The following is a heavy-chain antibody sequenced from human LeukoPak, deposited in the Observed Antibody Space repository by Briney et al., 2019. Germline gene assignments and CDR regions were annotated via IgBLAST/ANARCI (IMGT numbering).Heavy chain of an antibody. J-gene: IGHJ4*02. Sequence: SETLSLTCTVSGGSISSGGYYWSWIRQHPGKGLEWIGYIYYSGSTYYNPSLKSRVTISVDTSKNQFSLKLSSVTAADTAVYYCARARRNYFDYWGQGTLVTVSS. CDR3: ARARRNYFDY. CDR2: IYYSGST. CDR1: GGSISSGGYY. V-gene: IGHV4-31*03.